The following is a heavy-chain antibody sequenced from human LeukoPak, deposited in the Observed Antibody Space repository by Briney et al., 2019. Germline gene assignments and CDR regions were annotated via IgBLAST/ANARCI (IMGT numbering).Heavy chain of an antibody. CDR2: IRYDGSET. Sequence: GGSLRLSCAASGFSFSNFAMYWVRQAPGNGLEWVSFIRYDGSETQSAESAKGRFTTSRDNSKNTLYLQMTGLTVEDTAVYYCARDLETFGDFDLWGQGILVIVTS. V-gene: IGHV3-30*02. CDR3: ARDLETFGDFDL. CDR1: GFSFSNFA. D-gene: IGHD3-3*01. J-gene: IGHJ4*02.